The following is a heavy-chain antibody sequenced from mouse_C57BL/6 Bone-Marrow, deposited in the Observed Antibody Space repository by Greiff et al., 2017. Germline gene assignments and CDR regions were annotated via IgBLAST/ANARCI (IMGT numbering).Heavy chain of an antibody. CDR1: GYTFTSYW. CDR2: IYPSDSET. Sequence: QVQLQQPGAELVRPGSSVKLSCKASGYTFTSYWMDWVKQRPGQGLEWIGNIYPSDSETHYNQKFKDKATLTADKSSSTAYMQLSSLTSEDSAVYYCARCYSNYDSFFAYWGQGTLVTVSA. V-gene: IGHV1-61*01. J-gene: IGHJ3*01. D-gene: IGHD2-5*01. CDR3: ARCYSNYDSFFAY.